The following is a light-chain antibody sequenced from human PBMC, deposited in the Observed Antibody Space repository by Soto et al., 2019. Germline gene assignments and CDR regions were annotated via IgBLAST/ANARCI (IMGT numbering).Light chain of an antibody. V-gene: IGLV2-23*02. CDR2: EVS. Sequence: QSALTQPASVSGSPGQSITISCTGTSSDVGSYNLVSWYQQHPGKAPKLMIYEVSKRPSGVSNRFSGSKSGNTASLTISGLQAEDEAEYYCCSYAGRSTIVFGGGTKLTV. J-gene: IGLJ2*01. CDR1: SSDVGSYNL. CDR3: CSYAGRSTIV.